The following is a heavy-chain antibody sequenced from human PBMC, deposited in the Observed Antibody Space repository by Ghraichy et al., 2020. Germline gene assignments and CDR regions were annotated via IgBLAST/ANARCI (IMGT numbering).Heavy chain of an antibody. CDR2: INPNSGGT. CDR1: GYTFTGYY. Sequence: ASVKVSCKASGYTFTGYYMHWVRQAPGQGLEWMGWINPNSGGTNYAQKFQGRVTMTRDTSISTAYMELSRLRSDDTAVYYCARDLLYSSYYYDSSGYYDYYYYGMDVWGQGTTVTVSS. D-gene: IGHD3-22*01. V-gene: IGHV1-2*02. CDR3: ARDLLYSSYYYDSSGYYDYYYYGMDV. J-gene: IGHJ6*02.